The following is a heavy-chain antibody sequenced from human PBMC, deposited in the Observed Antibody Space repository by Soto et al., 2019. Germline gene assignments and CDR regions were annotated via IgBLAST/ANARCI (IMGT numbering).Heavy chain of an antibody. CDR3: ARSSDYNYYFDY. Sequence: PGGSDRQTFVYSEIVYLSHRMIWDRKDTGKGLEWFSFLSSISSYIYYAYSVKGRFTISRDNAKNSLYLQMNSLRAEDTAVYFCARSSDYNYYFDYWCQGALVTVS. CDR2: LSSISSYI. D-gene: IGHD3-22*01. V-gene: IGHV3-21*05. CDR1: EIVYLSHR. J-gene: IGHJ4*02.